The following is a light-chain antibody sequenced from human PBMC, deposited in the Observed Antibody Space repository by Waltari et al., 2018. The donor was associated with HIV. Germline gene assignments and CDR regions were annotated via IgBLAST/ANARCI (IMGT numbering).Light chain of an antibody. CDR2: NTD. CDR1: SSHIGIHT. CDR3: AAWDDSLNGHVV. V-gene: IGLV1-44*01. Sequence: QSVLTQPPSASGTPGQRVTISCSGSSSHIGIHTVNWYLHRPATAPKLLIYNTDQRPSGVPDRFSGSKSGTSASLAITGLQSDDEADYYCAAWDDSLNGHVVFGGGTKLTVL. J-gene: IGLJ2*01.